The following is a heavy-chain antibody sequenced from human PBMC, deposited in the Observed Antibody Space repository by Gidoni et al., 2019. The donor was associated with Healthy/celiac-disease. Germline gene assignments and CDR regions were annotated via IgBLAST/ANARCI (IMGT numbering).Heavy chain of an antibody. CDR2: IWYDGSNK. Sequence: QVQLVESGGGVVQPGRSLRLSCAASGFTFSSYGMHWVRKAPGKGLGWVEVIWYDGSNKYYADSVKGRFTIARDNSKNTLYLQMNSLRAEDTAVYYCARDYYYDSSGYYSKSYYYYYGMDVWGQGTTVTVSS. D-gene: IGHD3-22*01. J-gene: IGHJ6*02. CDR1: GFTFSSYG. CDR3: ARDYYYDSSGYYSKSYYYYYGMDV. V-gene: IGHV3-33*01.